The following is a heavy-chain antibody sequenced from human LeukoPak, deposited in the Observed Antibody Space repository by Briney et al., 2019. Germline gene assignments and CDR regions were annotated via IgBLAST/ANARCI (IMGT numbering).Heavy chain of an antibody. J-gene: IGHJ3*02. CDR3: AKDRGFTVTTGSLGAFDI. V-gene: IGHV3-9*01. Sequence: GGSLRLSCAASGFTFDDYAMHWVRQAPGKGLEWVSGISWNSGSIGYADSVKGRFTISRDNAKNSLYLQMNSLRAEDTALYYCAKDRGFTVTTGSLGAFDIWGQGTMVTVSS. CDR2: ISWNSGSI. D-gene: IGHD4-17*01. CDR1: GFTFDDYA.